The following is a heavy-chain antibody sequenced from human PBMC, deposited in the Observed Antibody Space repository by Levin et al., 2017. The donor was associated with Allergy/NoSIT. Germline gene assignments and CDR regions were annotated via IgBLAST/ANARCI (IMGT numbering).Heavy chain of an antibody. CDR2: IYYSGST. D-gene: IGHD2-2*02. V-gene: IGHV4-31*03. CDR3: ARVGYCSSTSCYKGDIVATIVDY. J-gene: IGHJ4*02. Sequence: SQTLSLTCTVSGGSISSGGYYWSWIRQHPGKGLEWIGYIYYSGSTYYNPSLKSRVTISVDTSKNQFSLKLSSVTAADTAVYYCARVGYCSSTSCYKGDIVATIVDYWGQGTLVTVSS. CDR1: GGSISSGGYY.